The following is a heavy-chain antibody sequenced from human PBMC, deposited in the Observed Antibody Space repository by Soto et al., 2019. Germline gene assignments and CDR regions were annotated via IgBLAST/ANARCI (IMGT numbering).Heavy chain of an antibody. D-gene: IGHD2-2*01. J-gene: IGHJ4*02. CDR2: IYYSGST. Sequence: QLQLQESGPGLVKPSETLSLTCTVYGGSISSSSYYWGWIRQPPGKGLEWIGSIYYSGSTYYNPSLKSRVTISVDTSKNQFSLKLSSVTAADTAVSYCARHFFREYAFDYWGQGTLVTVSS. V-gene: IGHV4-39*01. CDR1: GGSISSSSYY. CDR3: ARHFFREYAFDY.